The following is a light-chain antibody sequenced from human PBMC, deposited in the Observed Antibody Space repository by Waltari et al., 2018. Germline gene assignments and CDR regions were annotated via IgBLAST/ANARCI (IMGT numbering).Light chain of an antibody. Sequence: QSVLTQPPSVSGAPGQRVPISCPGSGSNIGAGYDVHWYRQLPGKAPPLLIYGVNTRPPGVSDRFSGSQFDTSASLAIAGLQADDEADYYCQSYDTTLSVVFGGGTKLTVL. CDR1: GSNIGAGYD. J-gene: IGLJ2*01. CDR3: QSYDTTLSVV. CDR2: GVN. V-gene: IGLV1-40*01.